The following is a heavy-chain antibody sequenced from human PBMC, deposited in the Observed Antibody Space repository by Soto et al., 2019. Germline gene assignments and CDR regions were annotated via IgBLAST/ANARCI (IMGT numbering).Heavy chain of an antibody. D-gene: IGHD2-2*01. Sequence: SETLSLTCAVSGGSISSSNWLSWFLQPPWKGLEWIGEIYHSGSTNYNPSLKSRVTISVDKSKNQFSLKLSSVTAADTAVYYCARGVVPAARGHWFDPWGQGTLVTVSS. CDR1: GGSISSSNW. V-gene: IGHV4-4*02. J-gene: IGHJ5*02. CDR2: IYHSGST. CDR3: ARGVVPAARGHWFDP.